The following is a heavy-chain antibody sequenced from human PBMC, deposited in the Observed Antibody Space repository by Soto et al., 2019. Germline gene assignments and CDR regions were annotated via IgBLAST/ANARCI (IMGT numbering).Heavy chain of an antibody. Sequence: QLQLQESGSGLVKPSQTLSLTCAVSGGSISSGGYSWSWIRQPPGKGLEWIGYIYHSGSTYYNPSPKRRVTISGDRPKNQSSLKLSSVTAADTAVDCCAAGGGLPRYYWGQGTLVTVSS. D-gene: IGHD5-12*01. CDR3: AAGGGLPRYY. CDR2: IYHSGST. CDR1: GGSISSGGYS. J-gene: IGHJ4*02. V-gene: IGHV4-30-2*01.